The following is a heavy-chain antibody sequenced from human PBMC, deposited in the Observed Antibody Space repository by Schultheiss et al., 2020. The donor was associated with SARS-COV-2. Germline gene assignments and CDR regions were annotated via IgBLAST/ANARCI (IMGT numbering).Heavy chain of an antibody. J-gene: IGHJ6*03. D-gene: IGHD1-1*01. Sequence: LRLSCTVSGGSISSGGYYWSWIRQHPGKGLEWIGYIYYSGSTYYNPSLKSRVTISVDTSKNQFSLKLSSVTAADTAVYYCARGPSDSLQRHSYYMDVWGKGTTVTVSS. CDR1: GGSISSGGYY. V-gene: IGHV4-31*03. CDR2: IYYSGST. CDR3: ARGPSDSLQRHSYYMDV.